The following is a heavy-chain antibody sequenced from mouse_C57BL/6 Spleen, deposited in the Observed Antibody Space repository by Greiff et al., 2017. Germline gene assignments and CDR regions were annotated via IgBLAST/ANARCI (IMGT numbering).Heavy chain of an antibody. CDR1: GYAFSSSW. J-gene: IGHJ2*01. CDR2: IYPGDGDT. Sequence: QVQLQQSGPELVKPGASVKISCKASGYAFSSSWMNWVKQRPGKGLEWIGRIYPGDGDTNYNGKFKGKATLTADKSTSTAYMTLSSLTSEDSAVYFCARLNWDEDYWGQGTTLTVSS. CDR3: ARLNWDEDY. D-gene: IGHD4-1*01. V-gene: IGHV1-82*01.